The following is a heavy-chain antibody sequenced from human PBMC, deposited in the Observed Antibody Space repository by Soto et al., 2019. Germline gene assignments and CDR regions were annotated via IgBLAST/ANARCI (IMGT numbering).Heavy chain of an antibody. J-gene: IGHJ5*02. D-gene: IGHD5-18*01. CDR1: GYSFTSYW. Sequence: GESLKISCKASGYSFTSYWISWVRQMPGKGLEWMGRIDPSDSYANYSPSFQGHVTISADKSINTAYLQWSSLKASDTAMYYCGRVRVDKAEGWFDPWGQGTLVTVSS. V-gene: IGHV5-10-1*01. CDR2: IDPSDSYA. CDR3: GRVRVDKAEGWFDP.